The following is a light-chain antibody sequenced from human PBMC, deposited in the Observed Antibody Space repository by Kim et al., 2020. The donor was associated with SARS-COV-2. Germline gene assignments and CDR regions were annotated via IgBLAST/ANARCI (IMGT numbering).Light chain of an antibody. CDR2: SNT. V-gene: IGLV1-44*01. J-gene: IGLJ3*02. CDR1: SSNVGSYG. CDR3: AAWDDSLNGWV. Sequence: QSVLTQPPSASGTPGPRVTISCSGSSSNVGSYGVHWFYQFPGTAPKLLISSNTQRPSGVPDRFSGSKSGTSASLAISWLQSEDEGHYYCAAWDDSLNGWVFGGGTKLTVL.